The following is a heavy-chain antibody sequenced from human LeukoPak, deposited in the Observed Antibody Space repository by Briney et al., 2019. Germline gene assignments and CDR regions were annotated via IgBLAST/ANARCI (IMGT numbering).Heavy chain of an antibody. J-gene: IGHJ4*02. V-gene: IGHV4-4*02. CDR2: IYYSGST. Sequence: PSETLSLTCAVSGGSISSSTWWTWVRQPPGKGLEWIGYIYYSGSTNYNPSLKSRVTISVDTSKNQFSLKLSSVTAADTAVYYCARGGAAVGTFDYWGQGTPATVSS. CDR3: ARGGAAVGTFDY. CDR1: GGSISSSTW. D-gene: IGHD6-13*01.